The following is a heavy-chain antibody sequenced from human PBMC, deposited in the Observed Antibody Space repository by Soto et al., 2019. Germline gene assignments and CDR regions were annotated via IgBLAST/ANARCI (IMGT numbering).Heavy chain of an antibody. CDR1: GYTFTSYA. CDR2: INAGNGNT. D-gene: IGHD3-22*01. CDR3: AREGNYYDSSGPGVYFDY. J-gene: IGHJ4*02. Sequence: ASVKVSCKASGYTFTSYAMHWVRQAPGQRLEWMGWINAGNGNTKYSLKFQGRVTITRDTSASTAYMELSSLRSEDTAVYYCAREGNYYDSSGPGVYFDYWGQGTLVTVSS. V-gene: IGHV1-3*01.